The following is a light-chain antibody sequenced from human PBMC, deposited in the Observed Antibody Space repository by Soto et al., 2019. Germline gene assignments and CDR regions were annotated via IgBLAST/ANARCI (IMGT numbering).Light chain of an antibody. CDR2: DAT. J-gene: IGLJ3*02. CDR1: SSDFGGSEF. CDR3: CSYTYTSSV. Sequence: QSALTQPRSVSASPGQSVAISCTKTSSDFGGSEFVSWYQQQPGKAPKLIIYDATQRPSGVPDRFSGSKSGDTASLTISGLQAEDEADYYCCSYTYTSSVFGGGTKLTVL. V-gene: IGLV2-11*01.